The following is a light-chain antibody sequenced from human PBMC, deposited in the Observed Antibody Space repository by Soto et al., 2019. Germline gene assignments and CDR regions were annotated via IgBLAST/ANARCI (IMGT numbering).Light chain of an antibody. J-gene: IGLJ3*02. CDR2: DVS. V-gene: IGLV2-14*01. CDR3: SSYASTSTLVV. CDR1: SSDVGTYNY. Sequence: QSALTQPASVSGSPGQSITISCTGTSSDVGTYNYVSWYQQHPGKAPKLIIYDVSTRPSGLSNRFSGSKSGNTASLTISGLPAEDEADYFCSSYASTSTLVVFGGGTKLTVL.